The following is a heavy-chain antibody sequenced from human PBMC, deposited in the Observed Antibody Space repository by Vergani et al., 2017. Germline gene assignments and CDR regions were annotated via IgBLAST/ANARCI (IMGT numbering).Heavy chain of an antibody. CDR2: ISGSGGST. CDR1: GFTFSSYA. V-gene: IGHV3-23*01. J-gene: IGHJ4*02. Sequence: EVQLLESGGGLVQPGGSLRLSCAASGFTFSSYAMSWVRQAPGKGLEWVSAISGSGGSTYYADSVKGRFTISRDNSKNTLYLQMNSLRAEDTAVYYCAKAEYRKQLRFLEWLAYYFDYWGQGTLVTVSS. D-gene: IGHD3-3*01. CDR3: AKAEYRKQLRFLEWLAYYFDY.